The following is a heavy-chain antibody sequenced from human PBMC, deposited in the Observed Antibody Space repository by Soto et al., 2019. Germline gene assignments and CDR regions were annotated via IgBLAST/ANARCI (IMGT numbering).Heavy chain of an antibody. J-gene: IGHJ6*02. V-gene: IGHV4-39*07. CDR3: ARVSGSYYYGMDV. Sequence: SETLSLTCSVSGGSISSKSYSWGWIRQPPGKGLEWIGEIYHSGSTNYNPSLKSRVTISVDKSKNQFSLKLSSVTAADTAVYYCARVSGSYYYGMDVWGQAITVTVSS. D-gene: IGHD1-26*01. CDR1: GGSISSKSYS. CDR2: IYHSGST.